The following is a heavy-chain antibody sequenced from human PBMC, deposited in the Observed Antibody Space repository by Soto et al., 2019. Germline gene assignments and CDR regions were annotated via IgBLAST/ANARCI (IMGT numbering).Heavy chain of an antibody. Sequence: XXTLSLYCAVYGGSFSGYYWSWIRQPPGKGLEWIGEINHSGSTNYNPSLKSRVTISVDTSKNQFSLKLSYVTAADTAVYYCARGRGYSPFDYWGQGTLVTVSS. CDR3: ARGRGYSPFDY. V-gene: IGHV4-34*01. J-gene: IGHJ4*02. CDR1: GGSFSGYY. D-gene: IGHD5-18*01. CDR2: INHSGST.